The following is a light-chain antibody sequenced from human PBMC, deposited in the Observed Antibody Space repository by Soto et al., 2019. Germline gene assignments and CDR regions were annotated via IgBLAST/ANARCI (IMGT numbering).Light chain of an antibody. J-gene: IGLJ1*01. CDR2: NVN. CDR1: SSDVGSYDY. Sequence: QSALIQPPSVSGAPGQSVTISCTGTSSDVGSYDYVSWYQQHPGTVPKPMIYNVNTQPSGVPDRFSGSKSGNTASMTISGLQAEDYSYYECCSYTRSATYRFGSEIKVT. V-gene: IGLV2-11*01. CDR3: CSYTRSATYR.